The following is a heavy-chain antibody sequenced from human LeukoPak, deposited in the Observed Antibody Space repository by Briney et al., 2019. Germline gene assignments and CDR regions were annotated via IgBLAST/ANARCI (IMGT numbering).Heavy chain of an antibody. D-gene: IGHD1-26*01. CDR3: AKTTSGSYYLFDY. V-gene: IGHV3-30*02. J-gene: IGHJ4*02. CDR2: VRYDGSNK. Sequence: GGSLRLSCAASGFTFSSYGMHWVRQAPGKGLEWVVFVRYDGSNKYYADSVKGRFTISRDSSKNTLYLQMNSLRAEDTAVYYCAKTTSGSYYLFDYWGQGILVTVSS. CDR1: GFTFSSYG.